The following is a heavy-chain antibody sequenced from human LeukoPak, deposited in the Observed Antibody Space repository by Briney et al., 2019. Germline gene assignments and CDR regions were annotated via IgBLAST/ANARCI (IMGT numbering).Heavy chain of an antibody. CDR2: INHSGST. CDR1: GGSFCGYY. D-gene: IGHD6-19*01. Sequence: SETLSLTCAVSGGSFCGYYWSWIRDPPGKGLEWIGEINHSGSTNYNPSLKSRVTISVDTSKSQFSLKLSSVTAADTAVYYCASQGSRWLAPFDYWGQGTLVTVSS. V-gene: IGHV4-34*01. J-gene: IGHJ4*02. CDR3: ASQGSRWLAPFDY.